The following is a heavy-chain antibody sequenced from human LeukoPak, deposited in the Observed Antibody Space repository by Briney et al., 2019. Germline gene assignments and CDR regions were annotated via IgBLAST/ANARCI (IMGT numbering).Heavy chain of an antibody. CDR2: INPNGGET. CDR1: GYTFNDYF. Sequence: ASVKVSCKASGYTFNDYFIHWLRQAAGQGLEWMGWINPNGGETNYPQKFQGRVTMTRDTYISTADMALRWLTSDDTARYFCARDIAPSGSWWFDTWGQGTPVTVSS. J-gene: IGHJ5*02. V-gene: IGHV1-2*02. CDR3: ARDIAPSGSWWFDT. D-gene: IGHD6-13*01.